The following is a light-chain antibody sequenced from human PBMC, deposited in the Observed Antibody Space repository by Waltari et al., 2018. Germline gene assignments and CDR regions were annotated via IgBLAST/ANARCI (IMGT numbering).Light chain of an antibody. CDR1: QSISSN. CDR2: GAS. Sequence: EIVMTQSQATLSVSPGERATLSCRASQSISSNSAWYQHKPGQPPRLLVYGASTRATGFPARFSGSGSGTEFTLTISSLQSEDFAVYYCQQYSEWPYTFGQGTKLEIK. V-gene: IGKV3-15*01. CDR3: QQYSEWPYT. J-gene: IGKJ2*01.